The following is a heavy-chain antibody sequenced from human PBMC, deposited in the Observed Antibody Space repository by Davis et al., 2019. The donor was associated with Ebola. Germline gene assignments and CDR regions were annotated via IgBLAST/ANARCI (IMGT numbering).Heavy chain of an antibody. CDR2: ISWNSGSI. D-gene: IGHD7-27*01. V-gene: IGHV3-9*01. CDR1: GFTFYDYA. CDR3: VRDGWGSLFDY. Sequence: PGGSLRLSCAASGFTFYDYAMHWVRQAPGKGLEWVSGISWNSGSIGYADSVKGRFTISRDNAKKSVYLQMNSLRVEDTAVYYCVRDGWGSLFDYWGQGTLVTVSS. J-gene: IGHJ4*02.